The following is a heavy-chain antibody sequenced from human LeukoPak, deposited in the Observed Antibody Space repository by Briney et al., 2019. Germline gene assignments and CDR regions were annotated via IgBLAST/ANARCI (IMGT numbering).Heavy chain of an antibody. Sequence: GGSLRLSCAASGFTFSTYNIHWVRQAPGKGLEWVAVISYDGSNKRYADSVKGRFTISRDNSKNTLYLQMNSLRAEDTAVYYCARGVGSYDFWSGYYTFSGLWNYYYYMDVWGKGTTVTVSS. CDR1: GFTFSTYN. CDR3: ARGVGSYDFWSGYYTFSGLWNYYYYMDV. J-gene: IGHJ6*03. V-gene: IGHV3-30*04. CDR2: ISYDGSNK. D-gene: IGHD3-3*01.